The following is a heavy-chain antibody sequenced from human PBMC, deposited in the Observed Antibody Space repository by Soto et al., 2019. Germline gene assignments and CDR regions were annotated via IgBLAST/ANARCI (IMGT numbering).Heavy chain of an antibody. D-gene: IGHD2-8*02. Sequence: PGGSLRLSCAASGFICSSYDMSWVRQAPGKGLEWVSTILVGGSTHYEDSVKGRFTISRDRSKNTVYLQMNSLTAGDTAMYYCAKATATGGGAFDICGQGKMVNVSS. J-gene: IGHJ3*02. CDR1: GFICSSYD. CDR2: ILVGGST. CDR3: AKATATGGGAFDI. V-gene: IGHV3-23*01.